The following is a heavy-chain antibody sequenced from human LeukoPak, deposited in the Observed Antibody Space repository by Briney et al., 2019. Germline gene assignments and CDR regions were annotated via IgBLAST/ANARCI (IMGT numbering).Heavy chain of an antibody. J-gene: IGHJ4*02. Sequence: ASVKVSCKASGYTFTSYGISWVRQAPGQGLEWMGWISAYNGNTNYAQKLQGRVTMTTDTSTSTAYMELRSLRSDDTAVYYCARAVGSALVVVAATHLGYWGQGTLVTVSS. CDR1: GYTFTSYG. CDR3: ARAVGSALVVVAATHLGY. D-gene: IGHD2-15*01. V-gene: IGHV1-18*01. CDR2: ISAYNGNT.